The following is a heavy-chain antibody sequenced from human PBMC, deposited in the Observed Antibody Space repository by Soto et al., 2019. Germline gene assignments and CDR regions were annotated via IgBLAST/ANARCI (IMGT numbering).Heavy chain of an antibody. V-gene: IGHV4-38-2*02. CDR1: GYSISSGYY. D-gene: IGHD3-3*01. J-gene: IGHJ5*02. CDR3: ARDSGITTFGVVISVPNWFDP. CDR2: IYHSGST. Sequence: SETLSLTCAVSGYSISSGYYWGWIRQPPGKGLEWIGSIYHSGSTYYNPSLKSRVTISVDTSKNQFSLKLSSVTAADTAVYYCARDSGITTFGVVISVPNWFDPWGQGTPVTAPQ.